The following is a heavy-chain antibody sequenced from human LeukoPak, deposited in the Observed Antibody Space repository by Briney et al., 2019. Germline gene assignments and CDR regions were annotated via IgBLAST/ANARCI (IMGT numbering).Heavy chain of an antibody. CDR2: IYYSGST. CDR1: GGSISIGGYY. J-gene: IGHJ4*02. Sequence: SETLSLTCTVSGGSISIGGYYWSWIRQHPGKGLEWIGYIYYSGSTYYNPSLKSRVTISVDTSKNQFSLKLSSVTAADTAVYYCARTDCSSTSCPYYFDYWGQGTLVTVSS. D-gene: IGHD2-2*01. CDR3: ARTDCSSTSCPYYFDY. V-gene: IGHV4-31*03.